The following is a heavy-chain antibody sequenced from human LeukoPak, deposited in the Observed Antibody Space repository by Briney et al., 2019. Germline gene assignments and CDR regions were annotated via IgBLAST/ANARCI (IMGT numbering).Heavy chain of an antibody. Sequence: GGSLRLSCAASGFTFNKFWMSWGRQAPGKGLEWVGRIKRTSDGGTTDFAAPVKDRFTISRDDSKNTLYLQMNSLKTDDTAVYFCTPGLGDYWGQGTLVTVSS. J-gene: IGHJ4*02. CDR1: GFTFNKFW. D-gene: IGHD1-14*01. V-gene: IGHV3-15*01. CDR2: IKRTSDGGTT. CDR3: TPGLGDY.